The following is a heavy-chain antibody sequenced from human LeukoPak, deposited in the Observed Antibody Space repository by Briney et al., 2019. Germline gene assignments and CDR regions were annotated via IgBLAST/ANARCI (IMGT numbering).Heavy chain of an antibody. CDR1: GGSISSYY. CDR2: IYYSGST. D-gene: IGHD5-24*01. Sequence: PSETLSLTCTVSGGSISSYYWSWIRQPPGKGLEWIGCIYYSGSTNYNPSLKSRVTISVDTSKNQFSLKLSSVTAADTAVYYCARGAMATMWYYYMDVWGKGTTVTVSS. J-gene: IGHJ6*03. CDR3: ARGAMATMWYYYMDV. V-gene: IGHV4-59*01.